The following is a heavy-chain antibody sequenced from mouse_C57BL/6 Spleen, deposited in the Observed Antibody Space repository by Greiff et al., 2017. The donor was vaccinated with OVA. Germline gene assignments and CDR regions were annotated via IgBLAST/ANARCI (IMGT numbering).Heavy chain of an antibody. CDR1: GFNIKDYY. CDR3: ASERREGSWFAY. CDR2: IDPEDGET. D-gene: IGHD2-12*01. V-gene: IGHV14-2*01. J-gene: IGHJ3*01. Sequence: VHVKQSGAELVKPGASVKLSCTASGFNIKDYYMHWVKQRTEQGLEWIGRIDPEDGETKYAPKFQGKATITADTSSNTAYLQLSSLTSEDTAVYYCASERREGSWFAYWGQGTLVTVSA.